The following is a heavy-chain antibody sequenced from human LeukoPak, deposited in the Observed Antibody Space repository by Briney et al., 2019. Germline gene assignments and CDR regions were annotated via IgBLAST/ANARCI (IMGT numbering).Heavy chain of an antibody. D-gene: IGHD3-22*01. CDR1: GDSIFNSNSY. Sequence: NPSETLSLTCSVSGDSIFNSNSYWSWMRQPAGKGLEWIGHIFSRGNTNYNPSLKSRVTISVDTSKNQFSLKLSSVTAADTAVYYCARVVGGYYYPNAYFDYWGQGTLVTVSS. V-gene: IGHV4-61*09. J-gene: IGHJ4*02. CDR2: IFSRGNT. CDR3: ARVVGGYYYPNAYFDY.